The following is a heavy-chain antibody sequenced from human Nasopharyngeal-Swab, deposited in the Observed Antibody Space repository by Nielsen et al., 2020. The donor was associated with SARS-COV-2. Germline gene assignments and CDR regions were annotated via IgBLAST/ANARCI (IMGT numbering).Heavy chain of an antibody. J-gene: IGHJ4*02. CDR3: AKSKIMITFGGARDYFDY. Sequence: GRSLRLSCAASGFTFSSYAMSWVRQAPGKGLEWVSAISGSGGSTYHADSEKGRFTISRDNSKNTLYLQMNSLRAEDTAVSCCAKSKIMITFGGARDYFDYWGQGTLVTVSS. V-gene: IGHV3-23*01. CDR1: GFTFSSYA. CDR2: ISGSGGST. D-gene: IGHD3-16*01.